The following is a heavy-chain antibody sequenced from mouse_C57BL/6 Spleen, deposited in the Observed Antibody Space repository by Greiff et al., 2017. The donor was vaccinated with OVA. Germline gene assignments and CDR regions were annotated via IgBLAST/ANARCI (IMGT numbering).Heavy chain of an antibody. V-gene: IGHV3-6*01. J-gene: IGHJ3*01. D-gene: IGHD3-2*02. CDR1: GYSITSGYY. CDR2: ISYDGSN. CDR3: AKDDSSGGFAY. Sequence: EVHLVESGPGLVKPSQSLSLTCSVTGYSITSGYYWNWIRQFPGNKLEWMGYISYDGSNNYNPSLKNRISITRDTSKNQFFLKLNSVTTEDTATYYCAKDDSSGGFAYWGQGTLVTVSA.